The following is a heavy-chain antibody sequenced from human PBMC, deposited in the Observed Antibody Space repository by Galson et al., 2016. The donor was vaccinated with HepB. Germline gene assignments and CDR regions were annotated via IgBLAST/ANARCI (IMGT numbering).Heavy chain of an antibody. J-gene: IGHJ4*02. CDR2: INDIASYM. CDR1: GFSFNTYS. CDR3: VRGSAGYGDYEI. D-gene: IGHD4-17*01. Sequence: SLRLSCAASGFSFNTYSMNWVRQAPGKGLEWISSINDIASYMYYRDSVKGRFTISRDNAKNLLYLKMDSLRAEDTASYYCVRGSAGYGDYEIWGRGTLVVVSS. V-gene: IGHV3-21*06.